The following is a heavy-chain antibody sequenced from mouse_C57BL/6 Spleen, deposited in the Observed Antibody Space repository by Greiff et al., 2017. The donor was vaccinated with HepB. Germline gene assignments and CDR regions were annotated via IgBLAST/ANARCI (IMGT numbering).Heavy chain of an antibody. CDR1: GYTFTSYW. J-gene: IGHJ3*01. CDR3: ARGGLSRNWFAY. CDR2: IYPSDSET. V-gene: IGHV1-61*01. D-gene: IGHD1-1*02. Sequence: VQLQQSGAELVRPGSSVKLSCKASGYTFTSYWMDWVKQRPGQGLEWIGNIYPSDSETHYNQKFKDKATLTVDKSSSTAYMQLSSLTSEDSAVYYCARGGLSRNWFAYWGQGTLVTVSA.